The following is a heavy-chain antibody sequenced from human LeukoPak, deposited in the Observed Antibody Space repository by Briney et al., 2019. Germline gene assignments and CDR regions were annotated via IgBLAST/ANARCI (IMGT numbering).Heavy chain of an antibody. D-gene: IGHD6-13*01. J-gene: IGHJ4*02. V-gene: IGHV4-59*01. CDR2: IYYSGST. Sequence: SETLSLTCTVTGGSISNYYWSWIRQPPGKGLEWIGYIYYSGSTNYNPSLKSRVTISVDTSKKQFSLKLSSVTAADTAVYYCARGGRGAAAGFGYWGQGTLVTVSS. CDR1: GGSISNYY. CDR3: ARGGRGAAAGFGY.